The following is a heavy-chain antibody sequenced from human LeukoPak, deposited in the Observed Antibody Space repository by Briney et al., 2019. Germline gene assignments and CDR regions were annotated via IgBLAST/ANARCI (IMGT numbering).Heavy chain of an antibody. D-gene: IGHD4-17*01. J-gene: IGHJ4*02. CDR2: INPKSGRT. CDR3: ARGIGSTTVTTLEYYFDY. Sequence: ASVKVSCKSSGYTFTSYDINLVRQASGQGLEWMGWINPKSGRTGHAQMFQGRVNLTRNTSISTADMELSSLRSEDTAVYFCARGIGSTTVTTLEYYFDYWLQGTLVTVSS. V-gene: IGHV1-8*01. CDR1: GYTFTSYD.